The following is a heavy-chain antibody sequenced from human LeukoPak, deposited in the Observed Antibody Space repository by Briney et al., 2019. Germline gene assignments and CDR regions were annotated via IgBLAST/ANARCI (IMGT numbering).Heavy chain of an antibody. V-gene: IGHV3-30*02. Sequence: GGSLRLSCAASGFTFSRYGLHWVRQAPGKGLEWVAFIRDDGSTRYYADPVKGRFTVSRDNSKNTLYLQMDSLRTEDTAVYYCAKVPHSWGLFDSWGQGTLVTVSS. J-gene: IGHJ4*02. CDR2: IRDDGSTR. CDR1: GFTFSRYG. D-gene: IGHD3-16*01. CDR3: AKVPHSWGLFDS.